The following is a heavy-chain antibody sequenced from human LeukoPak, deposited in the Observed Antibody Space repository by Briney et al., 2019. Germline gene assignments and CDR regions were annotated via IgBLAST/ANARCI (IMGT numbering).Heavy chain of an antibody. V-gene: IGHV4-59*01. J-gene: IGHJ4*02. D-gene: IGHD3-22*01. Sequence: PSETLSLTCTVSGGSIRSYYWSWIRQPPGKGLEWIGYIYYSGSTDYNPSLKSRVTISVDTSKNQFSLKLSSVTAADTAVYYCARGRRSHYYDSSGYSYFDYWGQGTLVTVSS. CDR3: ARGRRSHYYDSSGYSYFDY. CDR1: GGSIRSYY. CDR2: IYYSGST.